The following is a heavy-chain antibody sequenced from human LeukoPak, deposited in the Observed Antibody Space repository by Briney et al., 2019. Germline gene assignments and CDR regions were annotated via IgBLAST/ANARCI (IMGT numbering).Heavy chain of an antibody. CDR1: GFIFSSYG. J-gene: IGHJ5*02. CDR3: AKSEGWLDP. CDR2: LTYDGSKE. V-gene: IGHV3-30*18. Sequence: GRSLRLSCAASGFIFSSYGMHWVRQAPGKGLEWVALLTYDGSKEYYADSVEGRYTISRDNSKNTLYLQINSLRAEDTAVYYCAKSEGWLDPWGQGTLVIVSS.